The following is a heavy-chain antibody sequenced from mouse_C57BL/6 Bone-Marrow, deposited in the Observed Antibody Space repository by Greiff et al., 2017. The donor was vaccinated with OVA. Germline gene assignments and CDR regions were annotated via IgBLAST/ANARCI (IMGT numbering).Heavy chain of an antibody. Sequence: QVQLQQSGAELARPGASVKMSCKASGYTFTSYTMHWVKQRPGQGLEWIGYINPSSGYTKYNQKFKGKAKLTAVTSASTAYMELSSLTNEDSAVYYCTRPFYAMDYWGQGTSVTVSS. V-gene: IGHV1-4*01. CDR2: INPSSGYT. CDR1: GYTFTSYT. J-gene: IGHJ4*01. CDR3: TRPFYAMDY.